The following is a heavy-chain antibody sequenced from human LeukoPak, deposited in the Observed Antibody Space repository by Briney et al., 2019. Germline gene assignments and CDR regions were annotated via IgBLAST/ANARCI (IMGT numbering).Heavy chain of an antibody. Sequence: GGSLRLSCAASGFTFSTYAMSWVRQAPGKGLEWVSAISGRGSSTYYADSVKGRFTISRDNSKNTLYLQMNSLRAEDTAVYYCARDHSSGWTGQADYWGQGTLVTVSS. CDR2: ISGRGSST. J-gene: IGHJ4*02. CDR1: GFTFSTYA. V-gene: IGHV3-23*01. D-gene: IGHD6-19*01. CDR3: ARDHSSGWTGQADY.